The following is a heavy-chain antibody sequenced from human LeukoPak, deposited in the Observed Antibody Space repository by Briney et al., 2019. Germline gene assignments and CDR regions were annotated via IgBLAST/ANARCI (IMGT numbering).Heavy chain of an antibody. CDR1: GVSISDNNFY. Sequence: SETLSLTCSVSGVSISDNNFYWAWIRQPPGKGLEWIGIFYYSWGTYYNPSLQSRVTISGDTSKNLFSLHLRSATVADTAIYFCARMSFAFDPSFFDYWGHGALVPVSS. D-gene: IGHD3-3*01. CDR2: FYYSWGT. J-gene: IGHJ4*01. V-gene: IGHV4-39*01. CDR3: ARMSFAFDPSFFDY.